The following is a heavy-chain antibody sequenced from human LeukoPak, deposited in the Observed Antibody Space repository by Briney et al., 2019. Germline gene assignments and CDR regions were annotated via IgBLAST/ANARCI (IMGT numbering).Heavy chain of an antibody. Sequence: GGSLRLSCAVSGFTFSSYSMNWVRQPPGKGLEWVSSISSSSSYIYYADSVKGRFTISRDNAKHSLYLQMNSLRAEDTAVYYCARETPGGYFDYWGQRTLVTVSS. J-gene: IGHJ4*02. CDR2: ISSSSSYI. CDR1: GFTFSSYS. V-gene: IGHV3-21*01. D-gene: IGHD3-10*01. CDR3: ARETPGGYFDY.